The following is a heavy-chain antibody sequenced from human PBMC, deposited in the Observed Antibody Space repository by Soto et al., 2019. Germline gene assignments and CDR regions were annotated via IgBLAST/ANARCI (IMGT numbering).Heavy chain of an antibody. CDR1: GDSVSSNSAA. V-gene: IGHV6-1*01. CDR3: AREAHPPIEYSSSAGPYYYYYGMDV. CDR2: TYYRSKWYN. Sequence: SQTLSLTCAISGDSVSSNSAAWNWIRQSPSRGLEWLGRTYYRSKWYNDYAVSVKSRITINPDTSKNQFSLQLNSVTPEYTAVYYCAREAHPPIEYSSSAGPYYYYYGMDVWGQGTTVTVSS. D-gene: IGHD6-6*01. J-gene: IGHJ6*02.